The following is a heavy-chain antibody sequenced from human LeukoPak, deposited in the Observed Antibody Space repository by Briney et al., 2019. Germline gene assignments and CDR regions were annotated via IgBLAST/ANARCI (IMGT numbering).Heavy chain of an antibody. CDR1: GFTFSSYS. CDR2: ISSSSRTI. CDR3: ARVSTYNFWSGSYSTTYYMDG. Sequence: GGSLRLSCAASGFTFSSYSMNWVRQAPGKGLEWVSYISSSSRTIYDAHSVKGRFTISRDNAKNSLYLQMNSLRAEDTAVYYCARVSTYNFWSGSYSTTYYMDGWGKGTTVTVSS. V-gene: IGHV3-48*01. D-gene: IGHD3-3*01. J-gene: IGHJ6*03.